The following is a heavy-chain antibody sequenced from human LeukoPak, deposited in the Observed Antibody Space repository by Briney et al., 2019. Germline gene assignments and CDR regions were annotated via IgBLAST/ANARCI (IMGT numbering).Heavy chain of an antibody. CDR1: GYTFTDYY. J-gene: IGHJ6*02. Sequence: ASVKVSCKASGYTFTDYYMHWVRQAPGRGLEWMGWINPNSGGTNYAQKFQGRVTMTRDTSISTAYMELSRLRSDDTAVYYCASGHTTGTTHYYYGMDVWGQGTTVTVSS. D-gene: IGHD1-1*01. CDR3: ASGHTTGTTHYYYGMDV. V-gene: IGHV1-2*02. CDR2: INPNSGGT.